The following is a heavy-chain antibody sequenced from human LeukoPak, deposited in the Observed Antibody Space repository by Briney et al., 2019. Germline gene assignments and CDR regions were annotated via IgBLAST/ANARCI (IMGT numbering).Heavy chain of an antibody. CDR1: GGSISSSSYY. Sequence: PSETLSLTCTVSGGSISSSSYYWGWIRQPPGKGLEWIGSIYYSGSTYYNPSLKSRVTISVDTSKNQFSLKLSSVTAADTAVYYCARELGDEQAILYCSGGSCLPHFGMDVWGQGTTVTVSS. V-gene: IGHV4-39*07. CDR3: ARELGDEQAILYCSGGSCLPHFGMDV. J-gene: IGHJ6*02. D-gene: IGHD2-15*01. CDR2: IYYSGST.